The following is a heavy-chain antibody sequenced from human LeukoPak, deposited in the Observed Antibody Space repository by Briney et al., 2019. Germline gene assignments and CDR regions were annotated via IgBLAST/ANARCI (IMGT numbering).Heavy chain of an antibody. CDR1: GFTFDDYA. D-gene: IGHD1-26*01. J-gene: IGHJ4*02. Sequence: PGGSLRLSCAASGFTFDDYAMHWVRQAPGKGLEWVSGISWNSGSIGYADSVKGRFTISRDNAKNSLYLQMNSLRAEDTAVYFCARDTMGATDYWGQGTLVTVSS. CDR3: ARDTMGATDY. CDR2: ISWNSGSI. V-gene: IGHV3-9*01.